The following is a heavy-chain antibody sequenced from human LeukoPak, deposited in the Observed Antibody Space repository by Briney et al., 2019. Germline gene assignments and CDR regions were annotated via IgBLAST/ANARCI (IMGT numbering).Heavy chain of an antibody. CDR2: ISRSGSTI. CDR3: ARDQQQWLVRSHYFDY. Sequence: PGGSLRLSCAASGFTFSDYYMSWIRQAPGKGLEWVSYISRSGSTIYYADSVKGRFTISRDNAKNSLYLQMNSLRAEDTAVYYCARDQQQWLVRSHYFDYWGQGTLVTVSS. D-gene: IGHD6-19*01. V-gene: IGHV3-11*04. J-gene: IGHJ4*02. CDR1: GFTFSDYY.